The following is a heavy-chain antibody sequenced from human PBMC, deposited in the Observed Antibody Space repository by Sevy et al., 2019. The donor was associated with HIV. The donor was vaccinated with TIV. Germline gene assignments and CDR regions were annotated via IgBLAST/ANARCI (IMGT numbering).Heavy chain of an antibody. D-gene: IGHD5-12*01. J-gene: IGHJ4*02. Sequence: GESLKISCSTSGFNLGDYAMSWVRQAPGKGLEWVSAIYSGGNTYYADSVKGRFTISRDNSKNTVYLQINSLRAEDTAVYYCARETLSGYNLWGQGTLVTVSS. CDR2: IYSGGNT. V-gene: IGHV3-53*01. CDR1: GFNLGDYA. CDR3: ARETLSGYNL.